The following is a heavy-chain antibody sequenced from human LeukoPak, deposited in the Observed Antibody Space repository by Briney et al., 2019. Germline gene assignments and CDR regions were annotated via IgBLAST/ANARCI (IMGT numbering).Heavy chain of an antibody. D-gene: IGHD6-19*01. CDR1: GYTFTTYG. J-gene: IGHJ4*02. V-gene: IGHV1-18*01. Sequence: ASVKVSCKASGYTFTTYGTSWVRQAPGQGLEWMGWINAYNGNTNYAQKLQGRDTMTTDTSTSTAYMELRSLRSDDTAVYYCARPRGSSGRGDFDYWGQGTLVTVSS. CDR2: INAYNGNT. CDR3: ARPRGSSGRGDFDY.